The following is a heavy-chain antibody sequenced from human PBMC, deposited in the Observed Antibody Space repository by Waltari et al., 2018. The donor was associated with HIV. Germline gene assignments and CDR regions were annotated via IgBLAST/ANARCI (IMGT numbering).Heavy chain of an antibody. Sequence: EQLVESGGGLVQPGGSLRLSCAASGFTFSRLGMSWVLQAPWKGLEWVANIKKDGSEKYYVYSVKGRFTMSRDNAKNSLFLHINSLRAEDTAVYYCARDQDGYFGLDVWGQWTTVTVSS. CDR1: GFTFSRLG. V-gene: IGHV3-7*03. CDR2: IKKDGSEK. J-gene: IGHJ6*02. CDR3: ARDQDGYFGLDV.